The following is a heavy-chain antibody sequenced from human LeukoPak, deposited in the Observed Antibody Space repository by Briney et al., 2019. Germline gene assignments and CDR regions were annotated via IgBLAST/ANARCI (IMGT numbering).Heavy chain of an antibody. CDR3: ATGEFYFDF. J-gene: IGHJ4*02. V-gene: IGHV3-23*01. D-gene: IGHD3-16*01. CDR2: IRDSGHST. Sequence: GGSLRLSCAASGFTFTNYDMSWVRQAPGKGLEWVSTIRDSGHSTSYADSVKGRFTISRDNSKNTLYLQMNSLRAEDTALYYCATGEFYFDFWGQGTLVTVSS. CDR1: GFTFTNYD.